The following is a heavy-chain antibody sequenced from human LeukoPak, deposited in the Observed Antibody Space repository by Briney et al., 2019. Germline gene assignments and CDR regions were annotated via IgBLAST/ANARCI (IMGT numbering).Heavy chain of an antibody. CDR2: INPSGGST. J-gene: IGHJ3*02. CDR3: ATYGSSWYADAFDI. CDR1: GYTFTSYY. Sequence: ASVTVSCTASGYTFTSYYMHWVRQAPGQGLEWMGIINPSGGSTSYAQKFQGRVTLTRDTSTSTVYMELSSLRSEDTAGYYCATYGSSWYADAFDIWGQGTMVTVSS. D-gene: IGHD6-13*01. V-gene: IGHV1-46*01.